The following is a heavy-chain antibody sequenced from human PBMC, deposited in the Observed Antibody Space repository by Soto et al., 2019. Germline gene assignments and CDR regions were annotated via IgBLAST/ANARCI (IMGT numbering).Heavy chain of an antibody. V-gene: IGHV3-23*01. CDR1: GFTFSSYA. Sequence: PGGSLRLSCAASGFTFSSYAMSWVRQAPGKGLEWVSAISGSGGSTYYADSVKGRFTISRDNSKNTLYLQMNSLRAEDTAVYYCAKAGFWSGYYTPYYYYMDVWGKGTTVTVSS. D-gene: IGHD3-3*01. CDR2: ISGSGGST. J-gene: IGHJ6*03. CDR3: AKAGFWSGYYTPYYYYMDV.